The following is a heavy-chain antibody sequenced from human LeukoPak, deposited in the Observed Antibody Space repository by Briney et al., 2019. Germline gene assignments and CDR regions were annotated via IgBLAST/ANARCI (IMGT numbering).Heavy chain of an antibody. J-gene: IGHJ3*02. V-gene: IGHV4-30-4*01. CDR2: IYYSGST. CDR1: GGSISSGDYY. CDR3: ARHDYGDYGAFDI. Sequence: SETLSLTCTVSGGSISSGDYYWSWIRQPPGKGLEWIGYIYYSGSTYYNTSLKSRVTISADTSKNQFPLKLNSVTAADTAVYYCARHDYGDYGAFDIWGQGTTVTVSS. D-gene: IGHD4-17*01.